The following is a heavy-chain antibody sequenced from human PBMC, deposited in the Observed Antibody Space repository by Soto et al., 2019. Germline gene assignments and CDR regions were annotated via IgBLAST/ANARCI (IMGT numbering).Heavy chain of an antibody. CDR1: GFTFSDYY. CDR2: ISSSGSTI. J-gene: IGHJ3*02. Sequence: GSLRLSSAASGFTFSDYYMSWIRQAPGKGLEWVSYISSSGSTIYYADSVKGRFTISRDNAKNSLYLQMGGLKTEDTAVYYCTTTRPGTNVFDNWGQGTLVTVSS. V-gene: IGHV3-11*01. D-gene: IGHD6-13*01. CDR3: TTTRPGTNVFDN.